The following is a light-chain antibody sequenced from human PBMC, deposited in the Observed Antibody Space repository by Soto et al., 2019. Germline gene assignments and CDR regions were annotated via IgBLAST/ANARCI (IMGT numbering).Light chain of an antibody. CDR3: QHYDNLPRNT. J-gene: IGKJ2*01. V-gene: IGKV1-33*01. CDR2: DAS. CDR1: QDISKY. Sequence: DIQMTQSPSSLSASVGDRVTITCQAIQDISKYLNWYQQKPGKAPKLLIYDASNLETGVPSRFSGSGSGTHFTFTISSLQPEDIAIYYCQHYDNLPRNTFGQGTKLEIK.